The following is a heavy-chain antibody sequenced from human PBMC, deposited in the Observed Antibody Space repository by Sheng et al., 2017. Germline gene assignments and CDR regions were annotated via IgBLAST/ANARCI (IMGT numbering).Heavy chain of an antibody. Sequence: QVQLVESGGGVVQPGRSLRLSCAASGFTFSNYAMHWVRQAPGKGLEWVAVISYDGSNKYYADSVKGRFTISRDNSKNTLYLQMDSLRAEDTAVYYCAGGTSGYYGSDYWGQGTLVTVSS. CDR3: AGGTSGYYGSDY. CDR2: ISYDGSNK. D-gene: IGHD3-22*01. V-gene: IGHV3-30-3*01. J-gene: IGHJ4*02. CDR1: GFTFSNYA.